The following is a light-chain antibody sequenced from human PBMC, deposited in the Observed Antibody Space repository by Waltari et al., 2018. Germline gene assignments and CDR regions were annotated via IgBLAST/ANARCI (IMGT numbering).Light chain of an antibody. J-gene: IGLJ2*01. CDR1: NLGNRY. CDR2: QDT. V-gene: IGLV3-1*01. CDR3: QAWDSSSTVV. Sequence: SYELTQPPSVSVSPGQTASITCSGDNLGNRYVSWYKQAPGQSPILVIYQDTKRPSGIPERFSGSNSGNTATLTISVTQAVDEADYSCQAWDSSSTVVFGGGTKLTVL.